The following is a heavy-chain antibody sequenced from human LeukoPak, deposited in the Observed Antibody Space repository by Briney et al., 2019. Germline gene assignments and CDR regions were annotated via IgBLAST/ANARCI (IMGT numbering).Heavy chain of an antibody. J-gene: IGHJ4*02. CDR1: GYIFTSYW. CDR2: IYPGDSDA. V-gene: IGHV5-51*01. D-gene: IGHD1-26*01. CDR3: ARRRDLYSGSYYPFDY. Sequence: GESLQISCKGSGYIFTSYWIGWVRQLPGKGLKWMGIIYPGDSDARYGPSFQGQVTISADKSISTAYLQWSSLKASDTAMYYCARRRDLYSGSYYPFDYWGQGTLVTVSS.